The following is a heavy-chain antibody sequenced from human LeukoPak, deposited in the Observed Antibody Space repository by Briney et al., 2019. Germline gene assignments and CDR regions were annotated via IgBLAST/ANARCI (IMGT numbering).Heavy chain of an antibody. CDR2: ISGSGATT. D-gene: IGHD3-10*01. CDR3: ARVTKGLHYGLDI. CDR1: EFTFRSYA. J-gene: IGHJ3*02. V-gene: IGHV3-23*01. Sequence: PGGSLRLSCAASEFTFRSYAMSWVRQAPGKGLEWVSAISGSGATTYSADSVKGRFTISRDNSKNTLYLQMNSLRAEDTAVYYCARVTKGLHYGLDIWGQGTMVTVFS.